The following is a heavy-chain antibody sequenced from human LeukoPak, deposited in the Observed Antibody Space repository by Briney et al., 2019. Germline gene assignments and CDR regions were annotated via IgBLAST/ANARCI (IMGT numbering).Heavy chain of an antibody. CDR2: INSDRSST. J-gene: IGHJ4*02. V-gene: IGHV3-74*01. D-gene: IGHD2-2*01. Sequence: GGSLTLSCAASGFTFSSYWMHWVRHAPRKGLVWVSRINSDRSSTSYADSVKGRFTISRENAKNTLYLQMNSLRAEDTAVYYCARDRIYCSSTSCYHGLDYWGQGTLVTVSS. CDR3: ARDRIYCSSTSCYHGLDY. CDR1: GFTFSSYW.